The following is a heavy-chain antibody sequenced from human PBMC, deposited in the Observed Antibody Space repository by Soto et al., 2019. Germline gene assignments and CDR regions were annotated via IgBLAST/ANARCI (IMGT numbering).Heavy chain of an antibody. Sequence: QLHLVQSGAVVKKPGASVTVSCSASGYPVTAYYMHWVRQAPGRGLEWMGGINPATGAAKYTQTFQGRVTLTRDTSASTVFMKLSGLTSEDTAVFYCARGGGVVVAGSAAFDMWGQGTLVTVSS. D-gene: IGHD2-15*01. V-gene: IGHV1-2*02. CDR1: GYPVTAYY. J-gene: IGHJ3*02. CDR2: INPATGAA. CDR3: ARGGGVVVAGSAAFDM.